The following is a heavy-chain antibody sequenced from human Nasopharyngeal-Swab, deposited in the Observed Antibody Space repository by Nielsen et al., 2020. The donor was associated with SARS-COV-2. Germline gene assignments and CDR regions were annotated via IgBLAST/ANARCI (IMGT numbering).Heavy chain of an antibody. Sequence: GESLKISCAASGFTFSSYGMHWVRQAPGKGLEWVAVISYDGSNKYYADSVKGRFTISRDNSKNTLYLQMNSLRAEDTAVYYCARDGQLWWSRYYGMDVWGQGTTVTVSS. J-gene: IGHJ6*02. V-gene: IGHV3-30*03. CDR3: ARDGQLWWSRYYGMDV. CDR1: GFTFSSYG. D-gene: IGHD5-18*01. CDR2: ISYDGSNK.